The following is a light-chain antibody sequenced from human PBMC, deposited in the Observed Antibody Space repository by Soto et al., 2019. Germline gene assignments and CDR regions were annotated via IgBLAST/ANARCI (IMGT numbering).Light chain of an antibody. Sequence: DIQMTQSPSSLSASVGDRVTITCQASQDISNYLNWYQQKPGKAPKLLIYDASNLETGVPSRFSRSGSGTDFTFTIISLQPEDIATYYWQQYDNLPLTFGGGTKVEIK. J-gene: IGKJ4*01. V-gene: IGKV1-33*01. CDR2: DAS. CDR1: QDISNY. CDR3: QQYDNLPLT.